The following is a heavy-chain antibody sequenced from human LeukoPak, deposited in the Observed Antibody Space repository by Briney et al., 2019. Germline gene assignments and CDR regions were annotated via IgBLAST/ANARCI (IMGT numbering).Heavy chain of an antibody. V-gene: IGHV3-66*01. J-gene: IGHJ5*02. CDR3: ARGVTISWFDP. CDR1: GFTVSSNY. CDR2: IYSGGST. Sequence: PGRSLRLSCAASGFTVSSNYMSWVSQAPGKGLEWVTVIYSGGSTYYADSVKGRFTISRHNSKNTLYLQMNSPRAEDTAVYYCARGVTISWFDPWGQGTLVTVSS. D-gene: IGHD4-4*01.